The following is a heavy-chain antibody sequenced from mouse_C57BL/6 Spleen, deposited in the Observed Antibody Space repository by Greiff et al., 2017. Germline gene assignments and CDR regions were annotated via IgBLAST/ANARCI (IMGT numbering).Heavy chain of an antibody. J-gene: IGHJ4*01. Sequence: QVQLKQPGAELVRPGSSVKLSCKASGYTITSYWLHWVKQRPIQGLEWIGNIDPSDSETHYNQKFKDKATLTVDKSSTTAYMQLSSLTSEDSAVYFCARSGYVPGYAMDYWGQGTSVTVSS. CDR2: IDPSDSET. D-gene: IGHD2-2*01. CDR1: GYTITSYW. CDR3: ARSGYVPGYAMDY. V-gene: IGHV1-52*01.